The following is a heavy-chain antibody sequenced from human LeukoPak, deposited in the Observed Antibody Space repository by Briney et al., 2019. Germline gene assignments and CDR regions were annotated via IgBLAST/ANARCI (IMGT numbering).Heavy chain of an antibody. CDR2: VFSSGVT. J-gene: IGHJ3*02. Sequence: SETLSLTCTVSGASISDTAWSWVRQPAGRGLEWIGRVFSSGVTLYNPSLNGRVSMSVDASKKQVSLKVTPVTVADTAVYYCARDDKGYYDGRWTAFDIWGQGTVVTVSS. D-gene: IGHD4-23*01. CDR3: ARDDKGYYDGRWTAFDI. V-gene: IGHV4-4*07. CDR1: GASISDTA.